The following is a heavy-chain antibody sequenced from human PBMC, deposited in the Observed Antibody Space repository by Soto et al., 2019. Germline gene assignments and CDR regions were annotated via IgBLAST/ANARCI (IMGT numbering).Heavy chain of an antibody. CDR1: GGTFSSYT. Sequence: VASVKVSCKASGGTFSSYTISWVRQAPGQGLEWMGRIIPILGIANYAQKFQGRVTITADKSTSTAYMELSSLRSEDTAVYYCARAVGIVPAAPFDIWGQGTMVTVSS. CDR2: IIPILGIA. V-gene: IGHV1-69*02. D-gene: IGHD2-2*01. CDR3: ARAVGIVPAAPFDI. J-gene: IGHJ3*02.